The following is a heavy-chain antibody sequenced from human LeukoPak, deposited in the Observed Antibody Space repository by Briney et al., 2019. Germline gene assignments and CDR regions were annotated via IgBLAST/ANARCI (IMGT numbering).Heavy chain of an antibody. CDR2: IWYDGSNE. J-gene: IGHJ3*02. CDR3: AREADCSGGNCYRGAFDI. D-gene: IGHD2-15*01. CDR1: GFTFSSYA. V-gene: IGHV3-33*08. Sequence: GRSLRLSCAASGFTFSSYAMHWVRQAPGKGLEWVAVIWYDGSNEYYANSVKGRFTISRDISKNTLYLQMNSLRAEDTAVYYCAREADCSGGNCYRGAFDIWGQGTMITVSS.